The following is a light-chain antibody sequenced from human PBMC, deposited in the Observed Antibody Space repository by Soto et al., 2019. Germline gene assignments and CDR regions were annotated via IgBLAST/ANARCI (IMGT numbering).Light chain of an antibody. Sequence: DIVMTQSRDSLALSLGEGATINCKSSQSVLYSSNNKNYLAWYQQKPGQPPKLLIYWASTRESGVPDRFSGSGSGRDFTLTISSLQAEDVAVYYCQQYYSTITFGQGTRLEIK. CDR2: WAS. CDR3: QQYYSTIT. CDR1: QSVLYSSNNKNY. V-gene: IGKV4-1*01. J-gene: IGKJ5*01.